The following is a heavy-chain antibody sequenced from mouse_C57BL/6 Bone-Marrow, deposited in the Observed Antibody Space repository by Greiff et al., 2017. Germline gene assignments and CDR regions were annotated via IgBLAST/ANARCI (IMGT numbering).Heavy chain of an antibody. D-gene: IGHD2-14*01. CDR1: GYTFTSYW. J-gene: IGHJ4*01. V-gene: IGHV1-69*01. Sequence: QVQLQQPGAELVMPGASVKLSCKASGYTFTSYWMHWVKQRPGQGLEWIGEIDPSDSYTNYNQKFKGKSTLTVDKSSSTAYMQLSSLTSEDSAVYYCAMRDYRFYAMDYWGQGTSVTVSS. CDR2: IDPSDSYT. CDR3: AMRDYRFYAMDY.